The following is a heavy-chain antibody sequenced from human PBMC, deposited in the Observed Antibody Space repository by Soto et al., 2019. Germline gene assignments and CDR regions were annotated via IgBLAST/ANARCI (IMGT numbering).Heavy chain of an antibody. CDR3: ARSSRKPAAIQKPYDY. CDR1: GYTFTNYG. J-gene: IGHJ4*02. CDR2: ISAYNGNT. Sequence: ASVTVSCRDSGYTFTNYGIRWARQSPGEGLEWMGWISAYNGNTNYALRLQGRVTMTTDTSTSTAYMELRSLRSDDTAVYYCARSSRKPAAIQKPYDYWGQATL. D-gene: IGHD2-2*01. V-gene: IGHV1-18*04.